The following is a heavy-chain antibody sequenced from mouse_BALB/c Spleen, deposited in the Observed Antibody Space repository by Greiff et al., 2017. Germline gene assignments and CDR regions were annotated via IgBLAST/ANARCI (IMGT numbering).Heavy chain of an antibody. D-gene: IGHD1-2*01. J-gene: IGHJ3*01. CDR2: IAPGSGST. CDR3: ARRGTAGFAY. Sequence: DLVKPGASVTLSCKASGYTFTSYWINWIKQRPGQGLEWIGRIAPGSGSTYYNEMFKGKATLTVDTSSSTAYIQLSSLSSEDSAVYFCARRGTAGFAYWGQGTLVTVSA. V-gene: IGHV1S41*01. CDR1: GYTFTSYW.